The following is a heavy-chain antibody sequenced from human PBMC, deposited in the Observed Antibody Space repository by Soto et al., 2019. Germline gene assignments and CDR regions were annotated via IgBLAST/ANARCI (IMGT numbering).Heavy chain of an antibody. Sequence: QVQLQESGPGLVKPSETLSLTCTVSGGSFKSGSYSWSWIRQPPGKGLEWIGYVYHTGRTSYNPSLKRRVSIAMDTSKNQFSLHLDSVTAADTAVYFCARDFASFDSWGQGTLVTVSS. CDR1: GGSFKSGSYS. CDR3: ARDFASFDS. D-gene: IGHD3-3*01. J-gene: IGHJ4*02. V-gene: IGHV4-61*01. CDR2: VYHTGRT.